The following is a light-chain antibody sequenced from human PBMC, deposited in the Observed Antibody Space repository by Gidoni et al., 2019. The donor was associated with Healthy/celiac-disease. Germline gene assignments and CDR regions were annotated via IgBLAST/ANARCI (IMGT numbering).Light chain of an antibody. Sequence: DIRMTQSPSTLSASVGDRVTITCRASQSISTWLAWYQQKPGKAPKLLIYKASSLESGVPSRFSFSGSGTEFTLTISILQPDDFATYYCQQYDSYSTFGQGTKVEIK. V-gene: IGKV1-5*03. CDR2: KAS. J-gene: IGKJ1*01. CDR1: QSISTW. CDR3: QQYDSYST.